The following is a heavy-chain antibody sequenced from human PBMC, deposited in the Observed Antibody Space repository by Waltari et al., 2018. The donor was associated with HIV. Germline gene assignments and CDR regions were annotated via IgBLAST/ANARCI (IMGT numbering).Heavy chain of an antibody. J-gene: IGHJ4*02. CDR3: ARDPGSGFLLSSSAPAFDY. CDR2: IIPIFGTA. Sequence: QVQLVQSGAEVKKPGSSVKVSCKASGGTFSSYAISWVRPAPGPGLEWMGGIIPIFGTANYAQKFQGRVTITADESTSTAYMELSSLRSEDTAVYYCARDPGSGFLLSSSAPAFDYWGQGTLVTVSS. V-gene: IGHV1-69*01. CDR1: GGTFSSYA. D-gene: IGHD6-6*01.